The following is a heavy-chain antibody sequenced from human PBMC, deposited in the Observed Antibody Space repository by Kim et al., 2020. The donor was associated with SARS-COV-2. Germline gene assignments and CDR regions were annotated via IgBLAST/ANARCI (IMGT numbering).Heavy chain of an antibody. V-gene: IGHV4-59*01. J-gene: IGHJ3*02. CDR1: GGSISSYY. D-gene: IGHD2-15*01. CDR3: ARVSVGYCSGGSCYSDAFDI. CDR2: IYYSGST. Sequence: SETLSLTCTVSGGSISSYYWSWIRQPPGKGLEWIGYIYYSGSTNYNPSLKSRVTISVDTSKNQFSLKLSSVTAADTAVYYCARVSVGYCSGGSCYSDAFDIWGQGTMVTVSS.